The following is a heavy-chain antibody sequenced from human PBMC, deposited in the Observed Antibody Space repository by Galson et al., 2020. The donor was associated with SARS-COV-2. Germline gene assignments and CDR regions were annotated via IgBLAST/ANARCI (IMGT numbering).Heavy chain of an antibody. CDR2: INHSGST. CDR3: ARGTDCSGGSCYSVDWYFGL. CDR1: GGSFSGYY. V-gene: IGHV4-34*01. D-gene: IGHD2-15*01. Sequence: SETLSLTCAVYGGSFSGYYWSWIRQPPGKGLEWIGEINHSGSTNYNPSLKSRVTISVDTSKNQFSLNLSSVTAADTAVYYCARGTDCSGGSCYSVDWYFGLWGRGTLVTVAS. J-gene: IGHJ2*01.